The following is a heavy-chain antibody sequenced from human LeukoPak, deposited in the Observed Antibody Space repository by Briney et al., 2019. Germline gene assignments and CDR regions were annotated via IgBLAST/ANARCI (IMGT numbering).Heavy chain of an antibody. V-gene: IGHV4-61*02. CDR1: GGSISSGVYY. Sequence: SETLSLTCTVSGGSISSGVYYWSWIRQPAGKGLEWIGRIYTSGTTNYSPSLKSRVTISIDTSKNQFSLKLSSVTAADTAVYYCGGGGYYNYYYMDVWGKGTTVTISS. CDR3: GGGGYYNYYYMDV. CDR2: IYTSGTT. D-gene: IGHD2-15*01. J-gene: IGHJ6*03.